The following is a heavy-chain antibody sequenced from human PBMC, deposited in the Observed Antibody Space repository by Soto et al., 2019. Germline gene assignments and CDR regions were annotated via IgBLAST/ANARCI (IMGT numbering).Heavy chain of an antibody. V-gene: IGHV1-8*01. CDR3: ARVYGYYYYYMDV. CDR1: GYSLTDNG. Sequence: QAYLEQSGAEVKKPGASVKVSCKASGYSLTDNGITWVRQASGQALEYVGWISPDSGKTDYAQKFQGRVTMTRDTSINTVCMELSSLRSDDTAVYYCARVYGYYYYYMDVWGKGTTVTVSS. J-gene: IGHJ6*03. D-gene: IGHD2-8*01. CDR2: ISPDSGKT.